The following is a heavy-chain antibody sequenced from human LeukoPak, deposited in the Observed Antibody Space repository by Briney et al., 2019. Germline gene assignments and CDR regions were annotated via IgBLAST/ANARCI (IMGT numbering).Heavy chain of an antibody. CDR3: ARTNVDTAMADDY. Sequence: GGSLRLSCVASGFTFSDYAMNWVRQAPGKGLEWVSTFKTNYNQVYYAESVRGRFTISTDNSKNTLYLQMNSLRAEDTAVYYCARTNVDTAMADDYWGQGTLVTVSS. J-gene: IGHJ4*02. D-gene: IGHD5-18*01. CDR1: GFTFSDYA. CDR2: FKTNYNQV. V-gene: IGHV3-23*05.